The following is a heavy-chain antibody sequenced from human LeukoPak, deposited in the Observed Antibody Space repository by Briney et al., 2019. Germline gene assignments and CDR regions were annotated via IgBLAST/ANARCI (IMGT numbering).Heavy chain of an antibody. D-gene: IGHD6-13*01. CDR3: ARGVGSSSWSTYWFDP. J-gene: IGHJ5*02. Sequence: GGSLRLSCAASGFTFSSYGMNWVRQAPGKELEWVSYIKSDSATIFYADSVKGRFTISRDNSKDLLYLQMNSLTAEDTAVYYCARGVGSSSWSTYWFDPWGPGILDTVST. V-gene: IGHV3-48*01. CDR1: GFTFSSYG. CDR2: IKSDSATI.